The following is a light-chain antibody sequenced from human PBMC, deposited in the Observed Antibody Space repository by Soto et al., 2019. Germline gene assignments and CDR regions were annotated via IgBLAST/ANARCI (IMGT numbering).Light chain of an antibody. Sequence: DIQMPQSPASLSASVGDRVTITCPASQGISNYLAWYQQKPGKVPKLLIYAASTLQSGVPSRFSGSGSGTDFTLTISSLQPEDVATYYCQKYNSAPRTFGQGTKVDIK. CDR2: AAS. CDR1: QGISNY. V-gene: IGKV1-27*01. J-gene: IGKJ1*01. CDR3: QKYNSAPRT.